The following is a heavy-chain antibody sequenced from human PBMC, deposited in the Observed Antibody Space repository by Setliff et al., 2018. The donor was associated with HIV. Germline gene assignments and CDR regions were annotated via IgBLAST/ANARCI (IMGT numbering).Heavy chain of an antibody. V-gene: IGHV4-39*07. CDR1: GDSFSSNTNH. Sequence: SETLSLTCTVSGDSFSSNTNHWGWIRQPPGKGLEWIGNIFHSGTTYYNPSLKSRVTIAIDTSKNQFSLKLTSLTAADTAVYFCARDPHYYDRRGHYSWFYFDYWGQGTLVTVSS. CDR2: IFHSGTT. J-gene: IGHJ4*02. D-gene: IGHD3-22*01. CDR3: ARDPHYYDRRGHYSWFYFDY.